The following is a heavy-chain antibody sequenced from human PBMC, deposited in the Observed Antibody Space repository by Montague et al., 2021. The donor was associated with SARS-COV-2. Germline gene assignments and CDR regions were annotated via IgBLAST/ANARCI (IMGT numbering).Heavy chain of an antibody. J-gene: IGHJ6*02. CDR1: GFSLSTSGMC. D-gene: IGHD3-9*01. Sequence: PALVKPTQTLTLTCTFSGFSLSTSGMCASWIRQPPGKALEWLARIDWDDDKYYSTSLKTRLTISKDTSKNQVVLTMTNMDPVDTATYYCARRTYDILTGYDYGMDVWGQGTTVTVSS. CDR2: IDWDDDK. V-gene: IGHV2-70*11. CDR3: ARRTYDILTGYDYGMDV.